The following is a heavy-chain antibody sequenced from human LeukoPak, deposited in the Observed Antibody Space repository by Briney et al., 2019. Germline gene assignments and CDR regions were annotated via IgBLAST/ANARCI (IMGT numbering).Heavy chain of an antibody. Sequence: GGSLRLSCAASGFTFSSYAMSWVRQAPGKGLEWVSGISGSGGSTYYADSVKGRFTISRDNSKNTLYLQMNSLRAEDTAVYYCANAPPPEITMARGDYWGQGALVTVSS. CDR3: ANAPPPEITMARGDY. D-gene: IGHD3-10*01. V-gene: IGHV3-23*01. CDR1: GFTFSSYA. J-gene: IGHJ4*02. CDR2: ISGSGGST.